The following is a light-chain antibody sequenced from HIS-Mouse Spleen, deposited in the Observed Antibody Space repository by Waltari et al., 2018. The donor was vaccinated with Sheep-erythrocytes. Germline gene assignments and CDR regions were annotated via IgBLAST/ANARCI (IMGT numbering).Light chain of an antibody. J-gene: IGKJ1*01. CDR3: QQYYSTPWT. CDR1: QSVLYSSNNKNY. V-gene: IGKV4-1*01. CDR2: WAS. Sequence: DIVMTQSPDSLAVSLGERATINCKSSQSVLYSSNNKNYLAWYQQKPGQPPKLLMYWASTRESGVPDRFSGSGSVTDFTLTISSRQAEDVAVYYCQQYYSTPWTFGQGTKVEIK.